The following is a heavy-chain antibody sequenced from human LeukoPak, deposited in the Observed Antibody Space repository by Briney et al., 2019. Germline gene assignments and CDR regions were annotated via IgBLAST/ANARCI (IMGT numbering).Heavy chain of an antibody. D-gene: IGHD2-21*01. J-gene: IGHJ4*02. CDR1: GGSFSGYY. CDR3: ARVRNALNAELWY. CDR2: INHSGST. V-gene: IGHV4-34*01. Sequence: SETLSLTCAVYGGSFSGYYWSWIRQPPGKGLEWIGEINHSGSTNYNPSLKSRVTISVDTSKNQFSLKLSSVTAEDTAVYYCARVRNALNAELWYWGQGTLVTVSS.